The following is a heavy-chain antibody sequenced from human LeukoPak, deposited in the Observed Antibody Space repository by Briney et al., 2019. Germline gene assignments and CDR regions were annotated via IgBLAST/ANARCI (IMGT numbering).Heavy chain of an antibody. CDR1: GFTFTSYS. D-gene: IGHD5-18*01. J-gene: IGHJ4*02. CDR2: ISGSGGST. V-gene: IGHV3-23*01. Sequence: PGGSLRLSCAASGFTFTSYSMTWVRQAPGKGLEWVSAISGSGGSTYYADSVKGRFTISRDNSKNTLYLQMNSLRAEDTAVYYCAKDWGRGYSYEWGQGTLVTVSS. CDR3: AKDWGRGYSYE.